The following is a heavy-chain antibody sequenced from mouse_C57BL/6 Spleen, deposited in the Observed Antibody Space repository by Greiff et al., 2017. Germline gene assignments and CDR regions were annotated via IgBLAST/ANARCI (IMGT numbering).Heavy chain of an antibody. V-gene: IGHV2-9-1*01. J-gene: IGHJ2*01. CDR2: IWTGGGK. CDR3: ARRENYFDY. Sequence: QVQLKESGPGLVAPSQSLSITCTVSGFSLTSYAISWVRQPPGKGLEWLGVIWTGGGKNYNSALKSRLSISKDNSKSQVFLKMNSLQTDDTARYCCARRENYFDYWGQGTTLTVSS. CDR1: GFSLTSYA.